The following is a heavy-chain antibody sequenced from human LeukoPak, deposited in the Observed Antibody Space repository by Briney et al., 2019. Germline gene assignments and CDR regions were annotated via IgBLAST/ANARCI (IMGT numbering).Heavy chain of an antibody. CDR3: ARQSSSDSRDY. CDR2: ISSSGSTI. D-gene: IGHD6-6*01. J-gene: IGHJ4*02. V-gene: IGHV3-11*01. Sequence: GGSLRLSCAASGFTFSDYYMSWIRQAPGKGLEWVSYISSSGSTIYYADSVKGRFTISRDNAKNSLYLQMNSLRAEDTAVYHCARQSSSDSRDYWGQGTLVTVSS. CDR1: GFTFSDYY.